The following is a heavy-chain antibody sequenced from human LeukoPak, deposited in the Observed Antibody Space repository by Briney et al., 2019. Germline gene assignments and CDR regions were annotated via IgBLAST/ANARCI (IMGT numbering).Heavy chain of an antibody. CDR1: GGSISNYY. D-gene: IGHD3-10*01. CDR2: MYSSGSA. CDR3: ARDSGTSGEVKFDP. Sequence: PSETLSLTCTVSGGSISNYYWSWVRQPAGKGLEWIGRMYSSGSANYNPSLKSRVTMSVDTSRNQISLKLKSVTAADTAVYYCARDSGTSGEVKFDPWGQGALVTVSS. V-gene: IGHV4-4*07. J-gene: IGHJ5*02.